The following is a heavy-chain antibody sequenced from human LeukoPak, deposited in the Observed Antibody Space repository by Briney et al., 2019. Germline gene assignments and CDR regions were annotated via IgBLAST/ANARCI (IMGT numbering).Heavy chain of an antibody. V-gene: IGHV4-39*01. CDR2: IYYSGST. CDR3: ARYLGYPLYYFDY. CDR1: GGSISSSSYY. D-gene: IGHD2-15*01. Sequence: SETLSLTCTVSGGSISSSSYYWGWIRQPPGKGLEWIGSIYYSGSTYYNPSLKSRVTISVDTSKNQFSLKLSSVTAADTAVYYCARYLGYPLYYFDYWGQGTLVTVSS. J-gene: IGHJ4*02.